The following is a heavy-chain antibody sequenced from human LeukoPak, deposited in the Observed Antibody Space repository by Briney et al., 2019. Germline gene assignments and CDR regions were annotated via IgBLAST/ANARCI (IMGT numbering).Heavy chain of an antibody. D-gene: IGHD2-2*01. J-gene: IGHJ6*02. CDR1: GFTFSSYS. CDR3: ARNFQGRYCSSTSCYVPYYYYGMDV. CDR2: ISSSSSYI. V-gene: IGHV3-21*01. Sequence: GGSLRLSCAASGFTFSSYSMNWVRQAPGKGLEWVSSISSSSSYIYYADSVKGRFTTSRDNAKNSLYLQMNSLRAEDTAVYYCARNFQGRYCSSTSCYVPYYYYGMDVWGQGTTVTVSS.